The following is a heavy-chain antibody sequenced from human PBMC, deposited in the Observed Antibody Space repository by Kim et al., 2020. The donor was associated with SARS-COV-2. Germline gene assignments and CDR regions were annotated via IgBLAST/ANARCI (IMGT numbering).Heavy chain of an antibody. J-gene: IGHJ5*02. CDR2: IYYSGST. Sequence: SETLSLTCTVSGGSISSGGYYWSWIRQHPGKGLEWIGYIYYSGSTYYNPSLKSRVTISVDTSKNQFSLELSSVTAADTAVYYCPRGGISVAGSPNWFDPRGQATLFTVSS. CDR1: GGSISSGGYY. D-gene: IGHD6-19*01. V-gene: IGHV4-31*03. CDR3: PRGGISVAGSPNWFDP.